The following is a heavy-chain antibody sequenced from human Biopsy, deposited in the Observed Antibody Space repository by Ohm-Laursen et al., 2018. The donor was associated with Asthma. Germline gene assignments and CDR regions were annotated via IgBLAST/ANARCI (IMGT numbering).Heavy chain of an antibody. J-gene: IGHJ6*02. D-gene: IGHD2-8*01. V-gene: IGHV4-34*01. Sequence: LSLTCPYRGSFRGYVWTWIRQPPGKGLEWIGEIPQGGATTFNPSLKSRVTISIDPSKSQLSLRLTSMTAADTAVYYCASGPQWSGLGVWGQGTTVTVSS. CDR3: ASGPQWSGLGV. CDR2: IPQGGAT. CDR1: RGSFRGYV.